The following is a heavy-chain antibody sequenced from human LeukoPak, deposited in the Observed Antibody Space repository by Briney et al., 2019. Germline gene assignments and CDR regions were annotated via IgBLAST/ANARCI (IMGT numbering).Heavy chain of an antibody. D-gene: IGHD1-1*01. V-gene: IGHV3-33*01. Sequence: GRSLRLSCAASGFTFSSYGMHWVRQAPGKGLEWVAVIWYDGSNKYYADSVKGRFTISRDNSKNTLYLQMNSLRAEDTAIYYCAREGVQPYYYYYGMDVWGQGTTVTVS. J-gene: IGHJ6*02. CDR1: GFTFSSYG. CDR2: IWYDGSNK. CDR3: AREGVQPYYYYYGMDV.